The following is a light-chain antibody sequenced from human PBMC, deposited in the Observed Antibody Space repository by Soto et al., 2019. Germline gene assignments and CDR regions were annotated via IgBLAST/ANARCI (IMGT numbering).Light chain of an antibody. CDR1: QTIKNY. CDR2: SAS. CDR3: QQFYSAPIT. Sequence: IHVSKYKASLSASVVDSVTITCRASQTIKNYLNWYQQKPGRAPNLLIYSASTLHSGVPSRFSGTKSATDFTLTITSLQAEDFATYYCQQFYSAPITFGQGTRLEI. J-gene: IGKJ5*01. V-gene: IGKV1-39*01.